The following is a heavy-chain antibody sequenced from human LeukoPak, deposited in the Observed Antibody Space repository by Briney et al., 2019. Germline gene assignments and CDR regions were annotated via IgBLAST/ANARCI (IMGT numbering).Heavy chain of an antibody. Sequence: SETLSLTCAVYGGSFSGYYWRWIRQPPGKGLEWIGEINHSGSTNYNPSLKSRVTISVDTSKNQFSLKLSSVTAADTAVYYCARRYYGSGSYYRYWGQGTLVTVSS. D-gene: IGHD3-10*01. CDR2: INHSGST. CDR3: ARRYYGSGSYYRY. V-gene: IGHV4-34*01. CDR1: GGSFSGYY. J-gene: IGHJ4*02.